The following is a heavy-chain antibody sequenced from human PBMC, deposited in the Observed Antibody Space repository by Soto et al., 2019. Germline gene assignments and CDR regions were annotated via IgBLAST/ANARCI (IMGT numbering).Heavy chain of an antibody. D-gene: IGHD3-22*01. CDR3: ARDHYDSSGSGMDV. V-gene: IGHV4-59*01. CDR1: GGSISSYY. J-gene: IGHJ6*02. Sequence: PSETLSLTCTVSGGSISSYYWSWIRQPPGKGLEWIGYIYYSGSTNYNPSLKSRVTISVDTSKNQFSLKLSSVTAADTAVYYCARDHYDSSGSGMDVWGQGTTVTVSS. CDR2: IYYSGST.